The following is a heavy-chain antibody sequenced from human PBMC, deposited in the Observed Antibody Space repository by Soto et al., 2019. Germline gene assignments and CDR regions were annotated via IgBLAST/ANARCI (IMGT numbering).Heavy chain of an antibody. CDR3: AKGRRGRGYYDSSGYQNFDY. D-gene: IGHD3-22*01. CDR2: ISYDGSNK. V-gene: IGHV3-30*18. J-gene: IGHJ4*02. CDR1: GFTFSSYG. Sequence: GGSLRLSCAASGFTFSSYGMHWVRQAPGKGLEWVAVISYDGSNKYYADSVKGRFTISRDNSKNTLYLQMNSLRAEDTAVYYCAKGRRGRGYYDSSGYQNFDYWGQGTLVTVSS.